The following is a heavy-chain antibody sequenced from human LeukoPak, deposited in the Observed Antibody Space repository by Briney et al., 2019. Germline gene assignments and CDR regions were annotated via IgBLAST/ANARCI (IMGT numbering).Heavy chain of an antibody. J-gene: IGHJ3*02. CDR2: ISNSSSTI. V-gene: IGHV3-48*01. Sequence: GGSLRLSCAASGFTFSSYSMNWVRQAPGKGLEWVSYISNSSSTIYYADSVKGRFTISRDNAKNSLYLQMSSLRAEDTAVYYCSRAPREIVVVPADRDFDNWGQGTMVTVSS. CDR1: GFTFSSYS. CDR3: SRAPREIVVVPADRDFDN. D-gene: IGHD2-2*01.